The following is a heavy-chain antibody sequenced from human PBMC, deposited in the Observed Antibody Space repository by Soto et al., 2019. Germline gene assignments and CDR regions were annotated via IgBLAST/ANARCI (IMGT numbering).Heavy chain of an antibody. CDR2: ISDDGSNK. Sequence: GGSLRLSCAASGFTFSNYGMHWVRQAPGKGLEWVAFISDDGSNKYYADSMKGRFTMPRDNSKRTLYLQMSSLRVEDTAVYYCTKRRNVLRFLEWSSGMEVWGQGTTVTVSS. V-gene: IGHV3-30*18. D-gene: IGHD3-3*01. CDR1: GFTFSNYG. J-gene: IGHJ6*02. CDR3: TKRRNVLRFLEWSSGMEV.